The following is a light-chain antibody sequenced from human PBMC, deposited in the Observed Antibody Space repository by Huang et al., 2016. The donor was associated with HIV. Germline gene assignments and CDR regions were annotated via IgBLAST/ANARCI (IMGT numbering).Light chain of an antibody. J-gene: IGKJ2*01. Sequence: DIQMTQSPSSLSASVGDRVTISCRASQSISIYLNWYQQKPGKAPKVVISSVSRLQSGVPSRFSGSGSGTDCTLTISSLQPEDFATYFCQQCYSTLYTFGQGTKLEMK. CDR3: QQCYSTLYT. CDR2: SVS. V-gene: IGKV1-39*01. CDR1: QSISIY.